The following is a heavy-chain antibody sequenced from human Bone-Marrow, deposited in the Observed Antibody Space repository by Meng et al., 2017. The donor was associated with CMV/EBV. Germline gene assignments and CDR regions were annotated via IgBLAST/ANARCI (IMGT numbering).Heavy chain of an antibody. D-gene: IGHD6-13*01. V-gene: IGHV1-2*02. CDR1: GYTFIGYY. Sequence: ASVKVSCKTSGYTFIGYYIHWVRQAPGQGLEWMGWISHNSGDTNYARNFQGRVTLTRDTSISTIYMELTRLRSDDTAVYYCATVTAAGTWWFDPWGQGTRVTVSS. J-gene: IGHJ5*02. CDR3: ATVTAAGTWWFDP. CDR2: ISHNSGDT.